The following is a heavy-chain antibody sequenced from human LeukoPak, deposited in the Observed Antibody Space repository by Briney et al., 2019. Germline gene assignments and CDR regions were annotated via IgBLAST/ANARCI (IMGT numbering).Heavy chain of an antibody. D-gene: IGHD3-22*01. Sequence: GGSLRLSCAASGFTFSIYAMSWVRQAPGKGLQWVSSITSSGDGTYYADSVKGRFTISRDNSENVLYLKMNSLRVEDTAVYFCARDRPNYYGSNGHYYRRDGDYWGQGTLVTVSS. V-gene: IGHV3-23*01. CDR3: ARDRPNYYGSNGHYYRRDGDY. CDR2: ITSSGDGT. J-gene: IGHJ4*02. CDR1: GFTFSIYA.